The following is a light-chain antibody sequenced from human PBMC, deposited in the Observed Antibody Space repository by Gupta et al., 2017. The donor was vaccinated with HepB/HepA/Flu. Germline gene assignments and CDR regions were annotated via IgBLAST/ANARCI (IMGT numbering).Light chain of an antibody. V-gene: IGKV1-8*01. Sequence: AIRMTQSPSSFSASTGDRVTITCRASQGISSYLAWYQQKPGKAPKLLIYAASTVKSGVPSRFSGSGSGTDFTLTISGRQSEDFANYYCQQEYSSPFTFGRGTKVEIK. CDR3: QQEYSSPFT. CDR1: QGISSY. J-gene: IGKJ4*01. CDR2: AAS.